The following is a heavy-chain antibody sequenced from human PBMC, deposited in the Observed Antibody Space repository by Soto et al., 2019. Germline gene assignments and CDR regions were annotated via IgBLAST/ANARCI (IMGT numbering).Heavy chain of an antibody. D-gene: IGHD2-21*02. J-gene: IGHJ4*02. CDR2: ISYDGTDE. V-gene: IGHV3-30*03. CDR3: ATQESDCKDHFDY. Sequence: QVQLVESGGGVVQPGRSLRLSCAASGFSFSRYGMHWVRQAPGKGLERVAMISYDGTDEYYADSVKGRFTISRDNSKTDVYLQMNSLRAEDTAVFYCATQESDCKDHFDYWGQVTLVTVSS. CDR1: GFSFSRYG.